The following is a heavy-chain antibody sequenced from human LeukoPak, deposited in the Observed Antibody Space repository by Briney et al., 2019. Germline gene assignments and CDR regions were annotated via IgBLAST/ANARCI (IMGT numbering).Heavy chain of an antibody. D-gene: IGHD5-12*01. CDR2: IRSKAYGGTT. V-gene: IGHV3-49*03. CDR3: TRVRHSGYDWAFDY. CDR1: GFTFGDYA. Sequence: GGSLRLSCTASGFTFGDYAMSWFRQAPGKGLEWVGFIRSKAYGGTTEYAASVKGRFIISRDDSKSIAYLQMNSLKTEDTAVYYWTRVRHSGYDWAFDYWGQGALVTVSS. J-gene: IGHJ4*02.